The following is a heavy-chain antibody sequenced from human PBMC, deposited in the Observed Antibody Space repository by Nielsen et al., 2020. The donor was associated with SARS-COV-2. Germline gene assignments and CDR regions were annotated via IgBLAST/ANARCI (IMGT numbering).Heavy chain of an antibody. V-gene: IGHV5-10-1*01. J-gene: IGHJ4*02. CDR2: IDPSDSYT. D-gene: IGHD2-15*01. CDR3: ARLAVEYCSGGSCPTGLNY. Sequence: GESLKISCKGSGYSFTSYWISWVRQMPGKGLEWMGRIDPSDSYTNYSPSFQGHVTISADKSISTAYLQWSSQKASDTAMYYCARLAVEYCSGGSCPTGLNYWGQGTLVTVSS. CDR1: GYSFTSYW.